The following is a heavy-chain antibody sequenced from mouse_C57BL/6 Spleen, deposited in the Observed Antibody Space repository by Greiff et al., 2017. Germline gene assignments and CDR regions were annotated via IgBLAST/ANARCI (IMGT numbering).Heavy chain of an antibody. Sequence: QVQLKQPGAELVRPGSSVKLSCKASGYTFTSYWMHWVKQRPIQGLEWIGNIDPSDSETHYNQKFKDKATLTVDKSSSTAYMQLSSLTSEDSAVYYCAREGLLRYFDYWGQGTTLTVSS. CDR1: GYTFTSYW. V-gene: IGHV1-52*01. CDR3: AREGLLRYFDY. CDR2: IDPSDSET. D-gene: IGHD1-1*01. J-gene: IGHJ2*01.